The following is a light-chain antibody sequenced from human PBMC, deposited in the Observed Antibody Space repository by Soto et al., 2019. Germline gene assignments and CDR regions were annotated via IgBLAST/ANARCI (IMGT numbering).Light chain of an antibody. Sequence: QSVLTQPASVSGSPGQSITISCSGTSSDVGGYNYVSWYQQHPGKAPKLMIYEVSKRPSGVSNRFSGSKSGNAASLTIPRLQAEDKADSYCTSYTSSNPLVVFGGGTQVTVL. J-gene: IGLJ2*01. CDR1: SSDVGGYNY. CDR2: EVS. V-gene: IGLV2-14*01. CDR3: TSYTSSNPLVV.